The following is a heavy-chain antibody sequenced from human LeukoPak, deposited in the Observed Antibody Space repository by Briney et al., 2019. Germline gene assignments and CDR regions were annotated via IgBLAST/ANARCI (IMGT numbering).Heavy chain of an antibody. V-gene: IGHV4-38-2*02. Sequence: PSETLSLTCTVSGYSISSAYYWGWIRQPPGKGLEWIGSFHYSGSTYYNPSLKSRVTISVDTSKNQFSLKLTSVTAADTAVYYCARGSRYGDYGYWGQGTLVTVSS. CDR3: ARGSRYGDYGY. CDR1: GYSISSAYY. CDR2: FHYSGST. D-gene: IGHD4-17*01. J-gene: IGHJ4*02.